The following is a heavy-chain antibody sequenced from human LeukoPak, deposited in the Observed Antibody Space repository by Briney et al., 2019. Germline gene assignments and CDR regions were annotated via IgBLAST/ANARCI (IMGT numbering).Heavy chain of an antibody. CDR3: ARAGRKVFGGGDHNPFDY. J-gene: IGHJ4*02. CDR1: GGSISSGGYS. V-gene: IGHV4-30-4*07. D-gene: IGHD2-21*02. Sequence: SETLSLTCAVSGGSISSGGYSWSWIRQPPGKGLEWIGYIYYSGSTYYNPSLKSRVTISVDTSKNQFSLKLSSVTAADTAVYYCARAGRKVFGGGDHNPFDYWGQGTLVTVSS. CDR2: IYYSGST.